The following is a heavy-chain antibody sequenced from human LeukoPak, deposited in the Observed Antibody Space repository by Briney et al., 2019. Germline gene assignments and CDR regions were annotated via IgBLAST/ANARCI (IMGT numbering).Heavy chain of an antibody. CDR1: GYTFNNYG. CDR2: ISTSNANA. Sequence: ASVKVSCKASGYTFNNYGVNWVRQAPGQGLERMGWISTSNANAKYRQKFQGRVTMTTDTSTTTAYMELRSLTSDDTAVYYCARDRDIMVRGVNDYWGQGTLVTVSS. CDR3: ARDRDIMVRGVNDY. D-gene: IGHD3-10*01. J-gene: IGHJ4*02. V-gene: IGHV1-18*01.